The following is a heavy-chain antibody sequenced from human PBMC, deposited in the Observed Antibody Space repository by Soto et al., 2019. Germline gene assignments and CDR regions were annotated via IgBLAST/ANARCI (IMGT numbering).Heavy chain of an antibody. D-gene: IGHD1-7*01. CDR1: GFTFSSYG. J-gene: IGHJ4*02. V-gene: IGHV3-23*01. CDR2: SSATGAGT. Sequence: EMQLLESGGGLVQPGGSLRLSCAASGFTFSSYGMTWVRQAPGKGLEWVSFSSATGAGTYFADSVKGRFTISRDNSKNTLYLQMSSLRADDTGGYYCAKDRRAGGNYGFYSDFWGQGALVIVSS. CDR3: AKDRRAGGNYGFYSDF.